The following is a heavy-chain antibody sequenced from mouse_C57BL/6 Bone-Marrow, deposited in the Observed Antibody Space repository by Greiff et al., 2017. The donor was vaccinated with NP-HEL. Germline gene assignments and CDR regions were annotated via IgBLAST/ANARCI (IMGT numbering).Heavy chain of an antibody. CDR2: SYPRSGNT. CDR1: GYTFTSYG. J-gene: IGHJ2*01. CDR3: ASLYYFDY. Sequence: QVQLQQSGAELARPGASVKLSCKASGYTFTSYGISWVKQRTGQGLEWIGESYPRSGNTYYNEKFKGKATLTADKSSSTAYMELRILTSEDSAVYFCASLYYFDYWGQGTTLTVSS. V-gene: IGHV1-81*01.